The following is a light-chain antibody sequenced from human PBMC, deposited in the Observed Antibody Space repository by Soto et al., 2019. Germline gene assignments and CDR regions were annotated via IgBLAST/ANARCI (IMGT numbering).Light chain of an antibody. CDR1: QTVNNNY. CDR2: GAS. J-gene: IGKJ1*01. V-gene: IGKV3-20*01. CDR3: QHSGDFRWT. Sequence: ELVLTQSPGTLSLSPGERATLSCRASQTVNNNYLAWYQQRPGQAPRLLISGASGRASGTPDRFSGRGFGTDFTLTISRLEPEDFAVYYCQHSGDFRWTFGQGTKVDIK.